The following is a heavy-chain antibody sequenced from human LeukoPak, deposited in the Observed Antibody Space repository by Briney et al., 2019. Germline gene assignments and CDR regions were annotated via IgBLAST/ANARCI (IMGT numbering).Heavy chain of an antibody. CDR3: ARDRADCSSTSCYALFDY. CDR2: IYTSGST. J-gene: IGHJ4*02. CDR1: GGTFSSYY. Sequence: PSETLSLTCTASGGTFSSYYWSWIRQPAGKGLEWIARIYTSGSTNYNPSLKSRVTMSVDTSKNQFSLKLSSVTAADTAVYYCARDRADCSSTSCYALFDYWGQGTLVTVSS. V-gene: IGHV4-4*07. D-gene: IGHD2-2*01.